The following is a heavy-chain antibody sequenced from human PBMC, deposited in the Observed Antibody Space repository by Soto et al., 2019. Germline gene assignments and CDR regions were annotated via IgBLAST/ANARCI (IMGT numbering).Heavy chain of an antibody. D-gene: IGHD1-26*01. CDR3: EKALMGIVGAPYDAFDI. V-gene: IGHV3-23*01. CDR1: GFTFSSYA. Sequence: EVQLLESGGGLVQPGGSLRLSCAASGFTFSSYAMSWVRQAPGRGLEWVSAISGSGGSTYYAESVKGRFTISRDNSKNTLYLQMNSLRAEETAVYYCEKALMGIVGAPYDAFDIWGQGTMVTVS. CDR2: ISGSGGST. J-gene: IGHJ3*02.